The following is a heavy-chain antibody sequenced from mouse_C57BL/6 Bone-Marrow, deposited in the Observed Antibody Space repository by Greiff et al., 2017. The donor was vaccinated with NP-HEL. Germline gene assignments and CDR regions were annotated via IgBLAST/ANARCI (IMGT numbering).Heavy chain of an antibody. CDR3: AKRNDYGGAHWYFDV. D-gene: IGHD2-4*01. J-gene: IGHJ1*03. CDR1: GFNIKDYY. Sequence: VHVKQSGAELVKPGASVKLSCTASGFNIKDYYMHWVKQRTEQGLEWIGRIDPEDGETKYAPKFQGKATITADTSSNTAYLQLSSLTSEDTAVYYCAKRNDYGGAHWYFDVWGTGTTVTVSS. CDR2: IDPEDGET. V-gene: IGHV14-2*01.